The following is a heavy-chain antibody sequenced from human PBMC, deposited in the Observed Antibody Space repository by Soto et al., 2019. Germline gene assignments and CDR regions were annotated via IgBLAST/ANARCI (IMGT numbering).Heavy chain of an antibody. CDR3: ARGSSSSWYYGLDV. CDR2: ISSDGYTQ. CDR1: GYSFSSYA. J-gene: IGHJ6*02. V-gene: IGHV3-30-3*01. D-gene: IGHD6-13*01. Sequence: SLRLSCAASGYSFSSYAMHWVRQAPGKGLEWVAVISSDGYTQYYADSVEGRFTISRDNSRNTMYLQMHSLRIEDTAVYYCARGSSSSWYYGLDVWGQGTTVTVSS.